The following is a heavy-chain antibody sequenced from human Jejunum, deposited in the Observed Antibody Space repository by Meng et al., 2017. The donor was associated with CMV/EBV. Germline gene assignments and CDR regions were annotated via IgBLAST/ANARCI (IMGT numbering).Heavy chain of an antibody. Sequence: VHLQPSGPGLVKPSQTLPLTCAISGDSVSSNSAAWNWIRQSPSRGLEWLGRTYYRSKYYNDYALSVKSRITINPDTSKNQFSLQLNSVTPEDTAIYYCARDWGDVRGGFDFWGQGTLVTVSS. J-gene: IGHJ4*02. CDR3: ARDWGDVRGGFDF. D-gene: IGHD3-10*02. CDR1: GDSVSSNSAA. V-gene: IGHV6-1*01. CDR2: TYYRSKYYN.